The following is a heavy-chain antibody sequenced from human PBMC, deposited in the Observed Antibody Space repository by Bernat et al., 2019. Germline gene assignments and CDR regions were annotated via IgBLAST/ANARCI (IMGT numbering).Heavy chain of an antibody. Sequence: EVQLVESGGGLVKPGGSLRLSCAAAGVTFSNAWMSWVRQDPGKGMEWVGRIKSKTDGGTTDYAAPVHGRFTISSDDSTNTLYLLMHSLKTEDTAVYYCTTAGGFIQLWTLDYWGQGTLVTVSS. CDR3: TTAGGFIQLWTLDY. D-gene: IGHD5-18*01. CDR1: GVTFSNAW. CDR2: IKSKTDGGTT. J-gene: IGHJ4*02. V-gene: IGHV3-15*01.